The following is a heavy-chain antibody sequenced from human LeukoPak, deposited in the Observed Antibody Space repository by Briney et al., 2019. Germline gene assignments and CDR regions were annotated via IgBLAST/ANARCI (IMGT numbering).Heavy chain of an antibody. CDR2: IYYSGST. CDR1: GGSISSSSYY. CDR3: ARRAGAAAGYYYYMDV. J-gene: IGHJ6*03. D-gene: IGHD6-13*01. Sequence: PSETLSLTCTVSGGSISSSSYYWGWIRQPPGTGLEWIGSIYYSGSTYYNPSLKSRVTISVDTSKNQFSLKLSSVTAADTAVYYCARRAGAAAGYYYYMDVWGKGTTVTISS. V-gene: IGHV4-39*01.